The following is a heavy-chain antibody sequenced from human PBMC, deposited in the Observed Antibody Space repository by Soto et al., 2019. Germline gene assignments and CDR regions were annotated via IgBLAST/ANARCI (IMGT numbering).Heavy chain of an antibody. V-gene: IGHV4-39*02. J-gene: IGHJ3*02. CDR3: ARGRGGTYDAFDI. CDR1: GGSISSSSYY. D-gene: IGHD1-26*01. Sequence: SETLSLTCTVSGGSISSSSYYWGWIRQPPGKGLEWIGSIYYSGGTYYNPSLKSRVTISVDTSKNHFSLKLMSVTAADTAFYYCARGRGGTYDAFDIWGPGTLVTVSS. CDR2: IYYSGGT.